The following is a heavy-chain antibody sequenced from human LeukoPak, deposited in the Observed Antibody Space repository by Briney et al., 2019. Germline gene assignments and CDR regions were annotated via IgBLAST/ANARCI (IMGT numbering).Heavy chain of an antibody. J-gene: IGHJ5*02. CDR2: IIPILRIA. V-gene: IGHV1-69*02. CDR3: ARDIVVVPAAMWQREWGSTNWFGP. CDR1: GGTFSSYT. D-gene: IGHD2-2*01. Sequence: SVTVSCKASGGTFSSYTISWVRQAAGHGLEWMGRIIPILRIATYTQKFQGRVTITADQSTITAYMEVGSLRSEDTTVYYCARDIVVVPAAMWQREWGSTNWFGPWGQGTLVTVSS.